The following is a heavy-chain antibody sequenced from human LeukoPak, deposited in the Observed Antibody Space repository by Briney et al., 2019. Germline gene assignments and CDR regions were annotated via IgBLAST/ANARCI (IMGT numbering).Heavy chain of an antibody. D-gene: IGHD6-13*01. CDR2: IRSKANSYAT. V-gene: IGHV3-73*01. CDR1: GLTFSGPA. J-gene: IGHJ4*02. CDR3: TRPGIAAAGIRDY. Sequence: ESLTLTCAASGLTFSGPAMHCVPQASAKVLAWVGRIRSKANSYATAYAASVKGRFTISRDDSKNTAYLQMNSLKTEDTAVYYCTRPGIAAAGIRDYWGQGTLVTVSS.